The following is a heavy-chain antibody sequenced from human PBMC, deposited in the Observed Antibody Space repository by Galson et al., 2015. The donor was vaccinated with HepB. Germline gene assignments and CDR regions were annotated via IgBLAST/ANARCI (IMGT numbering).Heavy chain of an antibody. V-gene: IGHV1-69*02. CDR1: GGTFSSYT. D-gene: IGHD2-15*01. Sequence: SVKVSCKASGGTFSSYTISWVRQAPGQGLEWMGRIIPILGIANYAQKFQGRVTITADKSTSTAYMELSSLRSEDTAVYYCARGTEEYCSGGSCYSRAFDIWGQGTMVTVSS. CDR3: ARGTEEYCSGGSCYSRAFDI. J-gene: IGHJ3*02. CDR2: IIPILGIA.